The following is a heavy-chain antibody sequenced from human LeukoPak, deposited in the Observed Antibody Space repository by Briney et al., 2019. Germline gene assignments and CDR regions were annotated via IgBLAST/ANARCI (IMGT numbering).Heavy chain of an antibody. CDR3: ARDLDQYNGRFGGFGHDF. CDR1: GYTFINYG. CDR2: ISAYNGNT. J-gene: IGHJ4*02. V-gene: IGHV1-18*01. D-gene: IGHD3-10*01. Sequence: SVKVSCKASGYTFINYGINWVRQAPGQGLEWMGWISAYNGNTNYAQSLQGRVTMTTDTSTSTVYMEMRSLASDDTAVYYCARDLDQYNGRFGGFGHDFWGQGTLVTVSS.